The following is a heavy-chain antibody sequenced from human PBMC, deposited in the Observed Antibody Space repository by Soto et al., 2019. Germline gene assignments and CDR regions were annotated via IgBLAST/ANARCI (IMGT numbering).Heavy chain of an antibody. CDR3: AKTQTFNGYYGGFDA. Sequence: VGSLRLSCAATGFSFAGYALTSVRQAPGKGLEWLSAISGGGGSTYYADSVRGRFSISRDVSGNMVYLQLNRLTAGDTATYYCAKTQTFNGYYGGFDAWGQGTRVTVSS. D-gene: IGHD3-3*01. J-gene: IGHJ5*02. CDR1: GFSFAGYA. V-gene: IGHV3-23*01. CDR2: ISGGGGST.